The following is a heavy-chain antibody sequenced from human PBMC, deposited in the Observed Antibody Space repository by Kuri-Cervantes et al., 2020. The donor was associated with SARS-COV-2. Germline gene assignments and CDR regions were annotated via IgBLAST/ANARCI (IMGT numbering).Heavy chain of an antibody. CDR2: TYYRSKWYN. J-gene: IGHJ4*02. CDR3: ASSRASMITFGGVIDNFDY. Sequence: SETLSLTCAISGDSVSSNSAAWNWIRQSPSRGLEWLGRTYYRSKWYNDYAVSVKSRITINPDTSKNQFSLKLSSVTAADTAVYYCASSRASMITFGGVIDNFDYWGQGTLVTVSS. CDR1: GDSVSSNSAA. D-gene: IGHD3-16*02. V-gene: IGHV6-1*01.